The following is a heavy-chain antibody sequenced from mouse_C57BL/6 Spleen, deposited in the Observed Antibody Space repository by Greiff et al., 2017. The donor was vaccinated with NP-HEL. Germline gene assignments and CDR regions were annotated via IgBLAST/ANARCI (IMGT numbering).Heavy chain of an antibody. V-gene: IGHV1-50*01. CDR2: IDPSDSYT. CDR3: ARGRDSSGYGGAY. D-gene: IGHD3-2*02. J-gene: IGHJ3*01. Sequence: QVQLKQPGAELVKPGASVKLSCKASGYTFTSYWMQWVKQRPGQGLEWIGEIDPSDSYTNYNQKFKGKATLTVDTSSSTAYMQLSSLTSEDSAVYYCARGRDSSGYGGAYWGQGTLVTVSA. CDR1: GYTFTSYW.